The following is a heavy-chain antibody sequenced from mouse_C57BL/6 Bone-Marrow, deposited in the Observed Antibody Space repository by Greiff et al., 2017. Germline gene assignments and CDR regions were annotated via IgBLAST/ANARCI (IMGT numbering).Heavy chain of an antibody. Sequence: LVESGAELVRPGASVKLSCTASGFNIKDDYMHWVKQRPEQGLEWIGWIDPENGDTEYASKFQGKATITADTSSNTAYLQLSSLTSEDTAVYYCTNYYGSNWYFDVWGTGTTVTVSS. CDR3: TNYYGSNWYFDV. J-gene: IGHJ1*03. CDR1: GFNIKDDY. D-gene: IGHD1-1*01. V-gene: IGHV14-4*01. CDR2: IDPENGDT.